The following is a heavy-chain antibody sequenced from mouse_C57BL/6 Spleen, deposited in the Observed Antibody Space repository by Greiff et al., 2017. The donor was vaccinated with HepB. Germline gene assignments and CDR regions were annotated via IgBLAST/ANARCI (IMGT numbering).Heavy chain of an antibody. CDR3: ATYDCFAY. Sequence: VQLQQSGAELARPGASVKLSCKASGYTFTSYGISWVKQSTGQGLEWIGEIYPRSGNTYYNEKFKGKATLTADKSSSTAYMELRSLTSEDSAVYFCATYDCFAYWGQGTLVTVSA. CDR1: GYTFTSYG. CDR2: IYPRSGNT. J-gene: IGHJ3*01. V-gene: IGHV1-81*01. D-gene: IGHD2-4*01.